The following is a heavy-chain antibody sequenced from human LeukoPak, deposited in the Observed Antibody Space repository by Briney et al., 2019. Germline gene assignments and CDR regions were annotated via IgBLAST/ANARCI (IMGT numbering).Heavy chain of an antibody. D-gene: IGHD2-15*01. CDR2: IYYSGST. CDR1: GGSISSYY. V-gene: IGHV4-59*01. J-gene: IGHJ3*02. CDR3: ARAMLLDAFDI. Sequence: SETLSLTCTVSGGSISSYYWSWIRQPPGKGLEWIGYIYYSGSTNYNPSLKSRVTISVDTSKNQFSLKLSSATAADTAVYYCARAMLLDAFDIWGQGTMVTVSS.